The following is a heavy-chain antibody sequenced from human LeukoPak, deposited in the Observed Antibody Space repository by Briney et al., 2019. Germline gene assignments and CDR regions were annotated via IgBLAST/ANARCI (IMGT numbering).Heavy chain of an antibody. V-gene: IGHV5-51*01. CDR1: GCSFTSYW. CDR2: IYPGDSDT. D-gene: IGHD2-21*01. J-gene: IGHJ4*02. CDR3: ARRCGGTDCYSAGLWDY. Sequence: KLGESLKISRKGSGCSFTSYWIGWVRQMPGKGLEWMGIIYPGDSDTRYSPSFQGQVTISADKSITTAYLQWSSLKASDTAMYFCARRCGGTDCYSAGLWDYWGQGTPVTVSS.